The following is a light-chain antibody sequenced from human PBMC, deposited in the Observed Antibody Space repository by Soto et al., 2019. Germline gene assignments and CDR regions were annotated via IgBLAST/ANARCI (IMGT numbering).Light chain of an antibody. CDR1: QSVSSSY. V-gene: IGKV3-20*01. CDR3: HQYGGAPRT. J-gene: IGKJ1*01. CDR2: GAS. Sequence: EIVLTQSPGTLSWSPGERATLSCRASQSVSSSYLAWYQQKPGQAPRLLIYGASSRATGIPDRFSGSGSGTDFTLNISRLEPEDFAVYYCHQYGGAPRTLGQGTKVEIK.